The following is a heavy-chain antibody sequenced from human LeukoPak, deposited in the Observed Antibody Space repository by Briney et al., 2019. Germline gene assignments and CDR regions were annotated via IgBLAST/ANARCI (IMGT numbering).Heavy chain of an antibody. D-gene: IGHD5-12*01. Sequence: ASVKVSCKASGGTFSSYAISWVRQAPGQGLEWTGGIIPIFGTANYAQKFQGRVTITTDESTSTAYMELSSLRSEDTAVYYCARDLYSGYDPQDAFDIWGQGTMVTVSS. V-gene: IGHV1-69*05. CDR1: GGTFSSYA. CDR2: IIPIFGTA. J-gene: IGHJ3*02. CDR3: ARDLYSGYDPQDAFDI.